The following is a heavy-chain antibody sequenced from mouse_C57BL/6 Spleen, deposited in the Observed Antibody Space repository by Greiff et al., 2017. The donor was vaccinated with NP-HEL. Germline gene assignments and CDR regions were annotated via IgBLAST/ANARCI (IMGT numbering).Heavy chain of an antibody. CDR2: ISSGSSTI. Sequence: EVKLQESGGGLVKPGGSLKLSCAASGFTFSDYGMHWVRQAPEKGLEWVAYISSGSSTIYYADTVKGRFTISRDNAKNTLFLQMTSLRSEDTAMYYCARPGIYYDPFAYWGQGTLVTVSA. V-gene: IGHV5-17*01. CDR3: ARPGIYYDPFAY. D-gene: IGHD2-4*01. CDR1: GFTFSDYG. J-gene: IGHJ3*01.